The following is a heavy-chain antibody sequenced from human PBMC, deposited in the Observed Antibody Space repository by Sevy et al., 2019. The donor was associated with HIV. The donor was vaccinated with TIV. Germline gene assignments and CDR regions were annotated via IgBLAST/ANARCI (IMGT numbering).Heavy chain of an antibody. J-gene: IGHJ5*02. CDR1: GFTFSTYW. Sequence: GGSLRLSCAASGFTFSTYWMSWVRQAPGKGLQWVANIKHDGTEKYYVDSVKGRFTISRDNAKNSLYLQMNSLRAEDTAVYDCARYKRYGACRIITPGFHPWGQGTLVTVSS. CDR2: IKHDGTEK. CDR3: ARYKRYGACRIITPGFHP. D-gene: IGHD2-8*01. V-gene: IGHV3-7*01.